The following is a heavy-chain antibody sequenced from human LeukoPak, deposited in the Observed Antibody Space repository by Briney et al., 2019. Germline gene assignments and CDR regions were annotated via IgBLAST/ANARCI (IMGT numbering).Heavy chain of an antibody. D-gene: IGHD1-26*01. Sequence: SETLSLTCTVSGGSIRSSYYYWGWLRQPPGQGLEWLGTIDYSGTTYHNPSLKSRVTISIDTSKNHFSLKLNSVTAADTAVYYCTRDSGSWTVDYWGQGTLVTVSS. CDR3: TRDSGSWTVDY. CDR1: GGSIRSSYYY. J-gene: IGHJ4*02. V-gene: IGHV4-39*02. CDR2: IDYSGTT.